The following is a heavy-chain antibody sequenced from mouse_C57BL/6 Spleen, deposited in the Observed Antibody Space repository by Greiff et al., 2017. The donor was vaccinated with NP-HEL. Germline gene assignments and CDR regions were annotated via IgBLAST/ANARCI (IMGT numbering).Heavy chain of an antibody. CDR3: ARVGREYYFDY. CDR1: GFTFSSYA. J-gene: IGHJ2*01. D-gene: IGHD2-14*01. CDR2: ISDGGSYT. V-gene: IGHV5-4*01. Sequence: EVQVVESGGGLVKPGGSLKLSCAASGFTFSSYAMSWVRQTPGQRLEWVATISDGGSYTYYPDNVKGRFTIARDNAKNNLYLQMSHLKYEDTAMYYCARVGREYYFDYWGQGTTLTVSS.